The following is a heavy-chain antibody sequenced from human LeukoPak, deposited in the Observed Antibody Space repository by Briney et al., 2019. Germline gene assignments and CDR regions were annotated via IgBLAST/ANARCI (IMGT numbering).Heavy chain of an antibody. Sequence: PGGSLRLSCTASGFTFSDYNMHWVRQAPGKGLEWVAFISRSSSSIIYYADSVKGRFTISRDNAHNSLYLEMISLRDEDTGIYHCARGELLDWGQRTLVTVSS. CDR1: GFTFSDYN. V-gene: IGHV3-48*02. J-gene: IGHJ4*02. D-gene: IGHD1-26*01. CDR3: ARGELLD. CDR2: ISRSSSSII.